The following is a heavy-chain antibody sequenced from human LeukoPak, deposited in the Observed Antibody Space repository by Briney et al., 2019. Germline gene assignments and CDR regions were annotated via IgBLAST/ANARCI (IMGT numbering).Heavy chain of an antibody. CDR1: GYSFISFW. D-gene: IGHD2-2*01. J-gene: IGHJ5*02. Sequence: GESLKISCKGFGYSFISFWIGWVRQLPGKGLEWMGVIYPGDSDTRYSPSFQGQVPISADKPISTASLQWSSLKASDTAMYYCARFGTGKVVPAATSWFDPWGQGTLVTVSS. CDR2: IYPGDSDT. V-gene: IGHV5-51*04. CDR3: ARFGTGKVVPAATSWFDP.